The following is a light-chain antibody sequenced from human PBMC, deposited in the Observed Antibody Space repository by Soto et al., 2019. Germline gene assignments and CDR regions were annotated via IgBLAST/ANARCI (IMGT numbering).Light chain of an antibody. CDR3: QQLRRYPLT. Sequence: DIQMTQSPSTLPASVRDPVTLXXRASESIDNWLDWYQQKPGTAPDXLIDSASTLQRGVPSMFSGSGSETEFRLTSRALQPADFATYSCQQLRRYPLTFGGGTKVEIK. J-gene: IGKJ4*01. CDR1: ESIDNW. V-gene: IGKV1-5*01. CDR2: SAS.